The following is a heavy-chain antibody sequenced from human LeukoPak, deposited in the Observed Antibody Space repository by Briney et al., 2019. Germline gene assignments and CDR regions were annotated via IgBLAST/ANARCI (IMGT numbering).Heavy chain of an antibody. V-gene: IGHV4-59*08. D-gene: IGHD3-22*01. CDR2: IYHTRSA. Sequence: SETLSLTCTVSGGSISSYYWSWFRQPPGKGLEWIGYIYHTRSAAYNPSLKSRVTMSVDTSKNQFTLKLSSVTAADTAVYYCARWFCVTDTCLHMDVWGKGTTVTVPS. J-gene: IGHJ6*03. CDR1: GGSISSYY. CDR3: ARWFCVTDTCLHMDV.